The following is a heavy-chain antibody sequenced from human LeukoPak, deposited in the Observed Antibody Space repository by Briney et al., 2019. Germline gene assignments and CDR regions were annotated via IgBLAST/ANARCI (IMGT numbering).Heavy chain of an antibody. Sequence: GGSLRLSCAASGFTFSSYAMSWVRQAPGKGLEWVSAISGSGGSTYYADSVKGRFTISRDNSKNTLYLQMNSLRAEDTAVYYCARIYDSSGYYWAELNHDAFDIWGQGTMVTVSS. D-gene: IGHD3-22*01. CDR3: ARIYDSSGYYWAELNHDAFDI. V-gene: IGHV3-23*01. CDR2: ISGSGGST. J-gene: IGHJ3*02. CDR1: GFTFSSYA.